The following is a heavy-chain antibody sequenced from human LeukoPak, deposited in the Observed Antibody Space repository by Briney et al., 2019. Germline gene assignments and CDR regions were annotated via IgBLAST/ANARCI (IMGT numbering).Heavy chain of an antibody. CDR3: AKDRLVVVPAAIFWFDP. V-gene: IGHV3-23*01. Sequence: GGSLRLSCAASGFTFSSYAMSWVRQAPGKGLEWDSAISGSGGSTYYADSVKGRFTISRDNSKNTLYLQMNSLRAEDTAVYYCAKDRLVVVPAAIFWFDPWGQGTLATVSS. CDR1: GFTFSSYA. D-gene: IGHD2-2*01. J-gene: IGHJ5*02. CDR2: ISGSGGST.